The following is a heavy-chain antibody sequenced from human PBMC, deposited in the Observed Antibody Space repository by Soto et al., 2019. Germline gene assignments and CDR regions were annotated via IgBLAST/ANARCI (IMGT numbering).Heavy chain of an antibody. CDR3: ARSFTIFGVVTFDP. J-gene: IGHJ5*02. D-gene: IGHD3-3*01. V-gene: IGHV3-11*01. Sequence: GGSLRLSCAASGFTFRDYYMSWIRQAPGKGLEWVSYISSSGSTIYYADSVKGRFTISRDNAKNSLYLQMNSLRAEDTAVYYCARSFTIFGVVTFDPWGQGTLVTVSS. CDR2: ISSSGSTI. CDR1: GFTFRDYY.